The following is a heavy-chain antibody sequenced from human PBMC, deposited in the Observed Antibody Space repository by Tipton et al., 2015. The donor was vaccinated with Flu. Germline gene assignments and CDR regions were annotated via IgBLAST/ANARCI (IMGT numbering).Heavy chain of an antibody. Sequence: QLVQSGGGLVQPGGSLRLSCAASGFTFSSYAMSWVRQAPGKGLEWVSVIYSGGSTYYADSVKGRFTISRDNSKNTLYLQMNSLRAEDTAVYYCARGDLYYFDYWGQGTLVTVSS. V-gene: IGHV3-66*01. J-gene: IGHJ4*02. CDR1: GFTFSSYA. CDR3: ARGDLYYFDY. CDR2: IYSGGST.